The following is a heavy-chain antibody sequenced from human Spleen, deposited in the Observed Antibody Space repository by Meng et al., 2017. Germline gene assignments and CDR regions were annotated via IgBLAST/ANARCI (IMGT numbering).Heavy chain of an antibody. Sequence: GGSLRLSCAASGFTFSTYWMTWVRQAPGKGLEWVSAISGSGGSTYYADSVKGRFTISRDDSKNTAYLEMNSLKTEDTALYYCTIYTSGHIWGQGTMVTVSS. CDR3: TIYTSGHI. CDR2: ISGSGGST. J-gene: IGHJ3*02. V-gene: IGHV3-23*01. D-gene: IGHD6-19*01. CDR1: GFTFSTYW.